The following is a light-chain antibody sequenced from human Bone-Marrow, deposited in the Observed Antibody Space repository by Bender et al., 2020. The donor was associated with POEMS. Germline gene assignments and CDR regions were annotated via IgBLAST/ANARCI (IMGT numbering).Light chain of an antibody. CDR3: SSYAISSTLV. Sequence: QSALNQPASVSGSPGQSITISCTGTSNDVGAFTYVSWYQQHPGKAPKLLIYEVHKRPSGVSNRFSGSKTGNTASLTISGLQAEDEADYYCSSYAISSTLVFGGGTKLTVL. V-gene: IGLV2-14*01. CDR1: SNDVGAFTY. J-gene: IGLJ3*02. CDR2: EVH.